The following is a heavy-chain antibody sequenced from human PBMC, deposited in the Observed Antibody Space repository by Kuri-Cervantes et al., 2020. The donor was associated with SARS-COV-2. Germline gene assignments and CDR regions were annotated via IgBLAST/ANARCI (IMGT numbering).Heavy chain of an antibody. CDR3: ARLVSRGYSHGYWYFDL. CDR1: GYSLTSYW. V-gene: IGHV5-10-1*01. D-gene: IGHD5-18*01. CDR2: IDPSDSYT. J-gene: IGHJ2*01. Sequence: KVSCKGSGYSLTSYWISWVRQMPGKGLEWMGRIDPSDSYTNYSPSFQGHVTISADKSISTAYLQWSSLKASDTAMYYCARLVSRGYSHGYWYFDLWGRGTLVTVSS.